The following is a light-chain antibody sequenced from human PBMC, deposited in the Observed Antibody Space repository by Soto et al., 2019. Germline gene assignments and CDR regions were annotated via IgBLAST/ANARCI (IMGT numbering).Light chain of an antibody. J-gene: IGLJ1*01. CDR3: ATPDESLNGFYV. Sequence: QSVLTQPPSASGTPGQGVTISCSGSTSNIGSNYVYWYQQLPGTAPKLLIYRNNQRPSGVPDRFSGSKSGTSDSLAISGLRSDDEADYFCATPDESLNGFYVFGTGTKVTVL. CDR1: TSNIGSNY. V-gene: IGLV1-47*01. CDR2: RNN.